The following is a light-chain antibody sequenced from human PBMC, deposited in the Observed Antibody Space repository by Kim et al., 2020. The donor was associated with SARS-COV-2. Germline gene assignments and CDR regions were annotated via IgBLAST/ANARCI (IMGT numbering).Light chain of an antibody. J-gene: IGLJ3*02. CDR2: LNSDGSH. V-gene: IGLV4-69*01. CDR1: IGHSGCA. CDR3: QTWGTGKGV. Sequence: AAVKLTGTLRIGHSGCAIARHQQQPEKGPRYLMKLNSDGSHSKGDGIPDRFSGSSSGAERYLTISSLQSEDEADYYCQTWGTGKGVFGGGTQRTVL.